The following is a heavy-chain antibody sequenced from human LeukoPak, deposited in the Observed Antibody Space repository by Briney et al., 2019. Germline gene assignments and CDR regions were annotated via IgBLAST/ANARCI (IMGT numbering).Heavy chain of an antibody. V-gene: IGHV1-46*01. Sequence: ASVKVSCKASGYTFTGYYMHWVRQAPGQGLEWMGIINPSGGSTSYAQKFQGRVTMTRDTSTSTVYMELSSLRSEDTAVYYCARDLYYGSGSYQNWFDPWSQGTLVTVSS. CDR1: GYTFTGYY. J-gene: IGHJ5*02. D-gene: IGHD3-10*01. CDR2: INPSGGST. CDR3: ARDLYYGSGSYQNWFDP.